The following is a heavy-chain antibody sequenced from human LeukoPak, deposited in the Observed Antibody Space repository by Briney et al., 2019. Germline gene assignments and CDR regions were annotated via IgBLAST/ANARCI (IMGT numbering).Heavy chain of an antibody. J-gene: IGHJ5*01. Sequence: PSQTLSLTCSVSGVSITSDTYFWTWMRQHPGKGLEWIGYISYSGHSYYNPSLQSRLTIFRDTSRNQFSLRLRSVTAADTAVYYCAREKQGSGTNYQNRFDSWGRGTLVTVSS. CDR3: AREKQGSGTNYQNRFDS. CDR1: GVSITSDTYF. V-gene: IGHV4-31*03. D-gene: IGHD3-10*01. CDR2: ISYSGHS.